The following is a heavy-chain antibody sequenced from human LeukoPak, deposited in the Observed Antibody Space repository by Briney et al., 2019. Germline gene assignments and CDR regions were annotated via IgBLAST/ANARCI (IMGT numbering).Heavy chain of an antibody. V-gene: IGHV4-59*01. CDR1: GGSISSYY. CDR2: IYYSGST. CDR3: ATERGYSYGQGAFDI. J-gene: IGHJ3*02. D-gene: IGHD5-18*01. Sequence: SETLSLTCTVSGGSISSYYWSWIRQPPGKALEWIGYIYYSGSTNYNPSLKSRVTISVDTSKKQFSLKLSSVTAADTAVYYCATERGYSYGQGAFDIWGQGTMVTVSS.